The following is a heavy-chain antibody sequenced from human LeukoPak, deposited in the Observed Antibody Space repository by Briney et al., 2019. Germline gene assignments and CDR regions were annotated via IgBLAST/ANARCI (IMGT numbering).Heavy chain of an antibody. V-gene: IGHV4-61*02. CDR1: GGSLRRGRYY. D-gene: IGHD3-22*01. CDR3: ARDLYYYDSSGYYLWGFDI. J-gene: IGHJ3*02. CDR2: IYTSGST. Sequence: PSQTLPLTFRVSGGSLRRGRYYGRGLRQPAGAGVEWIGRIYTSGSTNYNPSLKRRVPLPVNPSKNQFSLKLSSVTAADTAVYYCARDLYYYDSSGYYLWGFDIWGQGTMVTVSS.